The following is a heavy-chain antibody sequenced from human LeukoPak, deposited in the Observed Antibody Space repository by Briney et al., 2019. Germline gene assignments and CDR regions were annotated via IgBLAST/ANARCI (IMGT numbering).Heavy chain of an antibody. V-gene: IGHV4-34*01. CDR3: ARGHGYNSLPAY. J-gene: IGHJ4*02. CDR1: GGSFSGYY. D-gene: IGHD1-1*01. CDR2: INHSGST. Sequence: SETLSLTCAVYGGSFSGYYWSGIRQPPGKGLEWIGEINHSGSTNYNPSLKSRVTISVDTSKNQFSLELNSVSAADTAVYYCARGHGYNSLPAYWGQGTLVTVSS.